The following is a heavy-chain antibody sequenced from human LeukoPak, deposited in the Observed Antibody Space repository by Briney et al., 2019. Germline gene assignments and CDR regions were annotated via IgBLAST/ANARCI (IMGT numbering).Heavy chain of an antibody. CDR3: ARDFTMAAYMDV. D-gene: IGHD3-10*01. J-gene: IGHJ6*03. Sequence: SETLSLTCAISGGSISGTPYYWGWIRQPPGKGLEWIGSIYYSGSTYYNPSLKSRVTISVDTSKNQFSLKLSSVTAADTAVYYCARDFTMAAYMDVWGKGTTVTVSS. CDR1: GGSISGTPYY. V-gene: IGHV4-39*07. CDR2: IYYSGST.